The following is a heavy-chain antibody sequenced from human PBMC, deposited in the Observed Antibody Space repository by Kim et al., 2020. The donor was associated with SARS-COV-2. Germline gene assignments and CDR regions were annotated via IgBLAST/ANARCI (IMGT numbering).Heavy chain of an antibody. V-gene: IGHV4-34*01. CDR2: INHSGST. J-gene: IGHJ4*02. CDR1: GGSFSGYY. CDR3: ARGRKD. Sequence: SETLSLTCAVYGGSFSGYYWSWIRQPPGKGLEWIGEINHSGSTNYNPSLKSRVTISVDTSKNQFSLKLSSVTAADTAVYYCARGRKDWGQGTLVTVSS.